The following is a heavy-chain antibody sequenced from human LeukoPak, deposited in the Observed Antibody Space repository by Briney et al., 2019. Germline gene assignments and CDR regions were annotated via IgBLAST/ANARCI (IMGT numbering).Heavy chain of an antibody. CDR1: GSTFSSYA. CDR3: ARGPEWEPYYFDY. CDR2: ISYDGSNK. D-gene: IGHD1-26*01. V-gene: IGHV3-30-3*01. Sequence: GGSLRLSYAASGSTFSSYAMHWVRQAPGKGLEWVAVISYDGSNKNYADSVKGRFTISRDNSKNTLYLQMNSLRAEDTAVYYCARGPEWEPYYFDYWGQGTLVTVSS. J-gene: IGHJ4*02.